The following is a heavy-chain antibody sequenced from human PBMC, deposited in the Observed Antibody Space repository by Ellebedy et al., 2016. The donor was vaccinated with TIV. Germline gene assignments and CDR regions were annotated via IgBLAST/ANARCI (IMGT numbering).Heavy chain of an antibody. CDR1: GFTFSSYA. D-gene: IGHD3-16*02. V-gene: IGHV3-23*01. CDR2: ITGSGGST. J-gene: IGHJ6*02. Sequence: GESLKISCAASGFTFSSYAMIWVRQAPGKGLEWVSTITGSGGSTYYADSAKGRFTISRDTSKNTLYLQMNSLGADDTALYYCAKYRQGNYYGVDVWGQGTTVTVSS. CDR3: AKYRQGNYYGVDV.